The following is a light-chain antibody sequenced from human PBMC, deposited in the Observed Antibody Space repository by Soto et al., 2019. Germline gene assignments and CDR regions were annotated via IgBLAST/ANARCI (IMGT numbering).Light chain of an antibody. CDR2: AAS. V-gene: IGKV1-39*01. Sequence: DIQMTQSPSSLSASVVDIVTITCRASQSISSYLNWYQQKPGKAPKLLIYAASSLQSGVPSRFSGSGSGTDFTLTISSLQSEDFATYYCQQSYNTPRTFGQGTKVDI. J-gene: IGKJ1*01. CDR3: QQSYNTPRT. CDR1: QSISSY.